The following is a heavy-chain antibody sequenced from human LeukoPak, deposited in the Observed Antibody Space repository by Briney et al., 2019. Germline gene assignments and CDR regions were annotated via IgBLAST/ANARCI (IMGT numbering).Heavy chain of an antibody. CDR2: INHSGST. Sequence: SETLSLTCAVYGGSFSGYYWSWIRQPPGKGLEWIGEINHSGSTNYNPSLKSRVTISVDTSKNQFSLKLSSVIAADTAVYFCARGPRLYYYDSSGYYYYWGQGTLVTVSS. CDR3: ARGPRLYYYDSSGYYYY. CDR1: GGSFSGYY. V-gene: IGHV4-34*01. D-gene: IGHD3-22*01. J-gene: IGHJ4*02.